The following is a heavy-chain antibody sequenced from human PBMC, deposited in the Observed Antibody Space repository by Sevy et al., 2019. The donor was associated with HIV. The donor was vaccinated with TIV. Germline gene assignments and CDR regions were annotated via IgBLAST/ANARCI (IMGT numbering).Heavy chain of an antibody. Sequence: GGSLRLSCAASGFTFSNAWMSWVRQAPGKGLEWVGRIKSKTDGGTTDYAAPVKGRFTISRDDSKNTLYLQMNSLKTEDTAVYYCTTGTMVRGVYDYWGHGTLVTVSS. CDR3: TTGTMVRGVYDY. CDR2: IKSKTDGGTT. J-gene: IGHJ4*01. CDR1: GFTFSNAW. D-gene: IGHD3-10*01. V-gene: IGHV3-15*01.